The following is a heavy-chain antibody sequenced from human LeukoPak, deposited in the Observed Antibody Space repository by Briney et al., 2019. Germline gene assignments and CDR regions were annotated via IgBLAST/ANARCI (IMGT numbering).Heavy chain of an antibody. CDR2: IYYSGST. D-gene: IGHD6-19*01. V-gene: IGHV4-59*08. J-gene: IGHJ4*02. CDR3: ARHRYSSGWYDY. Sequence: PSETLSLTCTVSGGSISSYYWSWIRQPPGKGLEWSGYIYYSGSTNYNPSLKSRVTISVDTSKNQFSLKLSSVTAADTAVYYCARHRYSSGWYDYWGQGTLVTVSS. CDR1: GGSISSYY.